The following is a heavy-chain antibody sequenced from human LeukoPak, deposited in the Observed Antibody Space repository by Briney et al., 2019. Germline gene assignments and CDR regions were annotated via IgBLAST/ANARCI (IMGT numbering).Heavy chain of an antibody. CDR1: GYTFTTYW. CDR3: ARVMTTFTGFDY. V-gene: IGHV5-51*01. CDR2: IYPGDPDT. Sequence: GESLKISCKGSGYTFTTYWIGWVRQMPGKGLEWMGIIYPGDPDTRYSPSFQGQVTTSADKSISTAYLQWSSLKASDTAMCYCARVMTTFTGFDYWGQGTLVTVSS. J-gene: IGHJ4*02. D-gene: IGHD2/OR15-2a*01.